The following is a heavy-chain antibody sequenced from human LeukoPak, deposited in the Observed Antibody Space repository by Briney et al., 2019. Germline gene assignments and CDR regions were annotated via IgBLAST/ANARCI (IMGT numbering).Heavy chain of an antibody. CDR3: ARELAAAGHLYFDY. D-gene: IGHD6-13*01. CDR1: GGSISSSSYY. V-gene: IGHV4-39*07. Sequence: PSETLSLTCTVSGGSISSSSYYWGWIRQPPGKGLEWIGSIYYSGSTYYNPSLKSRVTISVDTSKNQFSLKLSSVTAADTAVCYCARELAAAGHLYFDYWGQGTLVTVSS. CDR2: IYYSGST. J-gene: IGHJ4*02.